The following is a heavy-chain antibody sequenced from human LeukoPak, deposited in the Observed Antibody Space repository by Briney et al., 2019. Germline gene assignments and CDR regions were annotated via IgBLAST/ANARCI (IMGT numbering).Heavy chain of an antibody. CDR2: IYYSGST. J-gene: IGHJ3*02. Sequence: SETLSLTCTVSGGSISSYYWSWIRQPPGKGLEWIGYIYYSGSTNYNPSLKSRVTISVDTSKNQFSLKLSSVTAADTAVYYCARHWGDYGDYTGDAFDIWGQGTMVTVSS. V-gene: IGHV4-59*08. CDR1: GGSISSYY. CDR3: ARHWGDYGDYTGDAFDI. D-gene: IGHD4-17*01.